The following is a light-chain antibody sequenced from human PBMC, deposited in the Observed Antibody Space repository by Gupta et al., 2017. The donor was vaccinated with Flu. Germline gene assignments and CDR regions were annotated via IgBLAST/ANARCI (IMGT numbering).Light chain of an antibody. Sequence: QSVLTQPPSVSAAPGQKVTVSCPGSSSNIENNYVSWYQQFPGSAPKLLIYENNRRPSGLPDRFSGSKSGTSASLGVTGLQPGDEATYYCATWDSSLGAVVFGGGTKLTVL. V-gene: IGLV1-51*01. CDR1: SSNIENNY. CDR2: ENN. CDR3: ATWDSSLGAVV. J-gene: IGLJ2*01.